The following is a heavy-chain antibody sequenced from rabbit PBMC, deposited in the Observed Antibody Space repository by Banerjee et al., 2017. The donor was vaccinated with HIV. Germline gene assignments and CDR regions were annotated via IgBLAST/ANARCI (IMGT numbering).Heavy chain of an antibody. CDR3: ERGEGGGGDDFNF. V-gene: IGHV1S45*01. J-gene: IGHJ4*01. CDR2: IFGLDGNT. Sequence: QEQLEESGGGLVKPGASLTLTCTASGIDFSNDYYICWVRQAPGKGLEWIAWIFGLDGNTWDASGGNGRVTTAKAGSKAGTRQRTRMKEEEKGKEGGERGEGGGGDDFNFWGQGTLGTVS. CDR1: GIDFSNDYY.